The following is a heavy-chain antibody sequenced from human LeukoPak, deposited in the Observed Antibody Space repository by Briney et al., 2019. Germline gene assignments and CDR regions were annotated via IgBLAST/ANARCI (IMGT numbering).Heavy chain of an antibody. Sequence: GGSLRLSCAASGFTFSNYAMNWVRQAPGKGLERVSGINGGGGSTHYADSVKGRFTISRDNSKNTLYLQMNSLRAEDTAVYYCARDLGYCTNGVCHTRFDYWGQGTLVAVSS. V-gene: IGHV3-23*01. CDR2: INGGGGST. J-gene: IGHJ4*02. D-gene: IGHD2-8*01. CDR1: GFTFSNYA. CDR3: ARDLGYCTNGVCHTRFDY.